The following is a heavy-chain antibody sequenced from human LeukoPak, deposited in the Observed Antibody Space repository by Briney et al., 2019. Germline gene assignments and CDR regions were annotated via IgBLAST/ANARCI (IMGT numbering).Heavy chain of an antibody. CDR3: ARGLYCSSARCFAAQRPPY. V-gene: IGHV1-2*02. Sequence: ASVKVSCKASGGTFSSYAISWVRQAPGQGLEWMGWINPNSGGTNYAQKFQGRVTMTRDTSISTAYMELSRLRSDDTAVYYCARGLYCSSARCFAAQRPPYWGQGTLVTVSS. J-gene: IGHJ4*02. D-gene: IGHD2-2*01. CDR1: GGTFSSYA. CDR2: INPNSGGT.